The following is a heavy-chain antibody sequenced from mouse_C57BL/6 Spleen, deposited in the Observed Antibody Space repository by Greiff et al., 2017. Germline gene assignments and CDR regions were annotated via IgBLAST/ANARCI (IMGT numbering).Heavy chain of an antibody. V-gene: IGHV1-80*01. CDR3: ARSYYGSNPGWFAY. D-gene: IGHD1-1*01. CDR1: GYAFTSYW. Sequence: QVQLQQSGAELVKPGASVKISCKASGYAFTSYWMSWVKQRPGKGLEWIGQIYPGDGDTNYNGKFKGKATLTADKSSSTAYMQLSSLTSEDSAVYFCARSYYGSNPGWFAYWGQGTLVTVSA. J-gene: IGHJ3*01. CDR2: IYPGDGDT.